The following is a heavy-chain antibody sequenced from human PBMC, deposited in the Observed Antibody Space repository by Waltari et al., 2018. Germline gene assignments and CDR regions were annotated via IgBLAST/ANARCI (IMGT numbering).Heavy chain of an antibody. CDR3: ARSLTGGGFYYYYYMDV. J-gene: IGHJ6*03. D-gene: IGHD3-9*01. Sequence: QVQLQESGPGLVKPSETLSLTCAVSGYSISSGYYWGWIGKPPGKGLEWIGSIYHSGCTYYSPSLKSRFTISVDTSKNQFSLKLSSVTAADTAVYYCARSLTGGGFYYYYYMDVWGKGTTVTVSS. CDR1: GYSISSGYY. V-gene: IGHV4-38-2*01. CDR2: IYHSGCT.